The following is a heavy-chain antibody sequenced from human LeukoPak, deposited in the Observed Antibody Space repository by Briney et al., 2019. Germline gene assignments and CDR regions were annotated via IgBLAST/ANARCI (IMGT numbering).Heavy chain of an antibody. V-gene: IGHV5-51*01. D-gene: IGHD3-22*01. Sequence: GESLKISCKGSGYNFSGYWIAWVRQMAGKGLEWMGIIYPADSDTRYSPSFQGQVTISADKSITTAYLQWSSLKASDTAMYYCATPHDATAYYYDGSGYFYRGQGTLVTVSS. CDR1: GYNFSGYW. CDR2: IYPADSDT. CDR3: ATPHDATAYYYDGSGYFY. J-gene: IGHJ4*02.